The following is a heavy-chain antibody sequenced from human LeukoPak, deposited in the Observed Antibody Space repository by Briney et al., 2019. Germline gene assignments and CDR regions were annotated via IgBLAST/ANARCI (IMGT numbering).Heavy chain of an antibody. CDR1: GYTFTSYG. Sequence: ASVKVSCKASGYTFTSYGISWVRQAPGQGLEWMGWISAYNGNTNYAQELQGRVTMTTDTSTSTAYMELRSLRSDDTAVYYCARDKSSGYYYDVFDIWGQGTMVTVSS. CDR2: ISAYNGNT. J-gene: IGHJ3*02. D-gene: IGHD3-22*01. V-gene: IGHV1-18*01. CDR3: ARDKSSGYYYDVFDI.